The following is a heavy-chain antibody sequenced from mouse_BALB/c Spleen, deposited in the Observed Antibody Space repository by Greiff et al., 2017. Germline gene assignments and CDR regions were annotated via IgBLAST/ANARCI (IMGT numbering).Heavy chain of an antibody. CDR1: GYTFTSYW. V-gene: IGHV1-4*01. J-gene: IGHJ4*01. Sequence: QVHVKQSGAELARPGASVKMSCKASGYTFTSYWMHWVKQRPGQGLEWIGYINPSTGYTEYNQKFKDKATLTADKSSSTAYMQLSSLTSEDSAVYYCARSGYRYDEGYAMDYWGQGTSVTVSS. CDR3: ARSGYRYDEGYAMDY. CDR2: INPSTGYT. D-gene: IGHD2-14*01.